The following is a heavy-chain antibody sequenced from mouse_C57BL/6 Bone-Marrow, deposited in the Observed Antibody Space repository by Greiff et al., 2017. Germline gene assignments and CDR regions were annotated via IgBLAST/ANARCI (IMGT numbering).Heavy chain of an antibody. D-gene: IGHD2-2*01. Sequence: VQLQQSGAELVRPGASVTLSCTASGFNIKDDYMHWVQQRPEQGLEWLGWICPENGATEYASKLPGKATITADTSSNTAYLQLCSLTSEDTSVYDCTAMVTGWGQGTTLTVSA. V-gene: IGHV14-4*01. CDR1: GFNIKDDY. CDR3: TAMVTG. CDR2: ICPENGAT. J-gene: IGHJ2*01.